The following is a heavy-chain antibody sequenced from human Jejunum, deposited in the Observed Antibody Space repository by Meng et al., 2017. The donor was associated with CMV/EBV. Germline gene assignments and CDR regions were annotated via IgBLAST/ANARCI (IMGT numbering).Heavy chain of an antibody. V-gene: IGHV3-64*02. CDR2: ISSDGGST. J-gene: IGHJ4*02. Sequence: GFVFKTYAMNWVRQAPGKGLEYLSSISSDGGSTDYADSVTGRFTISRDNSKNTLYLQMGGLRADDTAVYYCTRDPNSIIVVPAAFDYWGQGTLVTVSS. CDR3: TRDPNSIIVVPAAFDY. CDR1: GFVFKTYA. D-gene: IGHD2-2*01.